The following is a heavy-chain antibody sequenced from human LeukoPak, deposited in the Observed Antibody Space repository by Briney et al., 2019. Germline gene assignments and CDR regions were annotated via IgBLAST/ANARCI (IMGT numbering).Heavy chain of an antibody. Sequence: SVKVSCKASGGTFSSYAISWVRQAPGQGLEWMGGIIPIFGTANYAQKFQGRVTITADKSTSTAYMELSSLRSEDTAVYYCARGGNRSTDPDDAFDIRGQGTMVTVSS. V-gene: IGHV1-69*06. CDR1: GGTFSSYA. CDR2: IIPIFGTA. CDR3: ARGGNRSTDPDDAFDI. D-gene: IGHD4-23*01. J-gene: IGHJ3*02.